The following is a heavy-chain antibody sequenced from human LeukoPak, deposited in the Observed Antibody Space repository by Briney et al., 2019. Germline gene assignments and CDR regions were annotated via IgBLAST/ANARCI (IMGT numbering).Heavy chain of an antibody. V-gene: IGHV3-30*02. CDR1: GFTFSSYG. CDR2: IRYDGSNK. J-gene: IGHJ4*02. CDR3: AKDNRLRFGEPSALY. D-gene: IGHD3-10*01. Sequence: GGSLRLSCAASGFTFSSYGMHWVRQAPGKGLEWVAFIRYDGSNKYYADSVKGRFTISRDNSKNTLYLQMNSLRAEDTAVYYCAKDNRLRFGEPSALYWGQGTLVTVSS.